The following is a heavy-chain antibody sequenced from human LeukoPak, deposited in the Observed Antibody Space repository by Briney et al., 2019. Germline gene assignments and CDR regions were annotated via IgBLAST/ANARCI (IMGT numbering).Heavy chain of an antibody. V-gene: IGHV1-69*04. D-gene: IGHD3-3*01. CDR3: ARGAMVGYDFWSGVNWFDP. CDR1: GGSFSSYS. Sequence: SVKVACKASGGSFSSYSISWVLQAPGPGLEWMGRIIPIFGIANYAQKFQGRATITADKYTSTAYMELSSLRSEDTAVYYCARGAMVGYDFWSGVNWFDPWGQGTLVTVSS. J-gene: IGHJ5*02. CDR2: IIPIFGIA.